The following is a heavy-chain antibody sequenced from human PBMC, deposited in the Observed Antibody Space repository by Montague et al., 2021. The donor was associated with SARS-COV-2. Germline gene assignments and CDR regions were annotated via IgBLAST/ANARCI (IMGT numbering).Heavy chain of an antibody. J-gene: IGHJ4*02. D-gene: IGHD2-8*01. Sequence: SLRLSCAASGFTFSDYYMSWIRQAPGRGLEWVSYINHSNSYTNYADSVRGRFTISRDNAKNSLYLQMDSLRAEDTAVYYCARDQTCTNGVCYTRGFDYWGQGTLVTVSS. CDR3: ARDQTCTNGVCYTRGFDY. CDR1: GFTFSDYY. CDR2: INHSNSYT. V-gene: IGHV3-11*05.